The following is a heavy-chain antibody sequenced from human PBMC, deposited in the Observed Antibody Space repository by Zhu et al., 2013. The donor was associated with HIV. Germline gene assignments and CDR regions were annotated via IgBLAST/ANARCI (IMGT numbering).Heavy chain of an antibody. CDR2: INHSGST. V-gene: IGHV4-34*02. CDR3: ARDIEQWLRGYYYYYMDV. Sequence: VQLEQWGAGLLRPSETLSLTCAVYGGSFTTYYWTWIRQSPGKGLEWIGEINHSGSTNYNPSLKSRVTISVDTSTNQFSLKLNSVTAADTAVYFCARDIEQWLRGYYYYYMDVWGKGTTVTVSS. J-gene: IGHJ6*03. CDR1: GGSFTTYY. D-gene: IGHD6-19*01.